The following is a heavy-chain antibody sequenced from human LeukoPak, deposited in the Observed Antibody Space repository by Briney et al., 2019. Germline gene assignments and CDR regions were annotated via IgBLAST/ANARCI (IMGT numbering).Heavy chain of an antibody. CDR1: GFTFSSYS. V-gene: IGHV3-21*01. J-gene: IGHJ4*02. Sequence: PGGSLRLSCAASGFTFSSYSMNWVRQAPGKGLEWVSSISSSSSYIYYADSVKGRFTISRDNAKNSLYLQMNSLRAEDTAVYYCAREYGSSSNYFDYWGQGTLVTVSS. D-gene: IGHD6-6*01. CDR3: AREYGSSSNYFDY. CDR2: ISSSSSYI.